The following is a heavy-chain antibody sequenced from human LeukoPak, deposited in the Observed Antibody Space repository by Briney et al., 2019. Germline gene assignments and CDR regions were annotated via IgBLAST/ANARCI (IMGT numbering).Heavy chain of an antibody. J-gene: IGHJ4*02. CDR2: IKQDGSEK. Sequence: GGSLRLSCAASGFTFSRYWMSWVRQAPGKGLEWVANIKQDGSEKYYVDSEKGRLTISRDNAKNSLYLQMNSLRAEDTAVYYCASQGLYSGYDLDYFDYWGQGALVTVSP. CDR3: ASQGLYSGYDLDYFDY. V-gene: IGHV3-7*01. CDR1: GFTFSRYW. D-gene: IGHD5-12*01.